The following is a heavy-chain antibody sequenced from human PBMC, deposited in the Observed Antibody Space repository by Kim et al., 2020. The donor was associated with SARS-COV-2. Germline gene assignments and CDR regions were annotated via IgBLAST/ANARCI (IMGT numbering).Heavy chain of an antibody. Sequence: SETLSLTCAVYGGSFSGYYWSWIRQPPGKGLEWIGEINHSGSTNYNPSLKSRVTISVDTSKNQFSLKLSSVTAADTAVYYCARHFKAARHFDYWGQGTLVTVSS. CDR2: INHSGST. V-gene: IGHV4-34*01. CDR1: GGSFSGYY. D-gene: IGHD6-6*01. CDR3: ARHFKAARHFDY. J-gene: IGHJ4*02.